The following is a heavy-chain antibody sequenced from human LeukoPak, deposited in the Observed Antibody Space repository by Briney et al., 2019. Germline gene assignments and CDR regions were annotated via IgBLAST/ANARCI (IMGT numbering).Heavy chain of an antibody. CDR1: GFTFSDYF. Sequence: GGSLRLSCAASGFTFSDYFMGWVRQAPGKGLEWVSYITNNGRKTYYADSMKGRFTISRDNAKNSLSLQMNSLRAEDTALYYCARAGMDGRGYYQGFDYWGQGTLVTVSS. D-gene: IGHD3-22*01. V-gene: IGHV3-11*04. CDR3: ARAGMDGRGYYQGFDY. J-gene: IGHJ4*02. CDR2: ITNNGRKT.